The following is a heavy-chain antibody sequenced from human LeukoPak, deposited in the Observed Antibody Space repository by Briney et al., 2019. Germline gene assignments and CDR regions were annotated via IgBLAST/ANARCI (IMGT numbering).Heavy chain of an antibody. CDR3: ARGYCSGGSCYPQFDY. CDR1: GGSISSGGYY. V-gene: IGHV4-31*03. D-gene: IGHD2-15*01. CDR2: IYYSGST. Sequence: SQTLSLTCTVSGGSISSGGYYWSWIRQHPGKGLEWIGYIYYSGSTYFNPSLRSRVTISVDRSKNQFSLKLSSVTAADTAVYYCARGYCSGGSCYPQFDYWGQGTLVTVSS. J-gene: IGHJ4*02.